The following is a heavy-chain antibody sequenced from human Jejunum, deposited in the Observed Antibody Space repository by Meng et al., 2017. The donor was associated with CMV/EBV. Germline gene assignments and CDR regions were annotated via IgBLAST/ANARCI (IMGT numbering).Heavy chain of an antibody. J-gene: IGHJ5*02. CDR1: GFTFSSSE. D-gene: IGHD3-3*02. V-gene: IGHV3-48*03. CDR2: ITGGGNTI. Sequence: CVASGFTFSSSEMNWVRQAPGKGLEWVAYITGGGNTIYYADSVKGRFTISRDNAKSSLYLQMNSLRAEDAAVYYCARLDLAAFYSWGQGALVTVSS. CDR3: ARLDLAAFYS.